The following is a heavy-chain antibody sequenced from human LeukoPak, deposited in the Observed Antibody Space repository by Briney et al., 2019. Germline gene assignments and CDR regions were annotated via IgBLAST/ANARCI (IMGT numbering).Heavy chain of an antibody. CDR3: ARLGAYYYDSAGYYYNRHFDY. Sequence: SETLSLTXTVSGYSISSGYYWGWIRQPPGKGLEWIGSIYHSGSTYYNPSLKSRVTISVDTSKNQFSLKLSSVTAADTAVYYCARLGAYYYDSAGYYYNRHFDYWGQGALVTVSS. CDR2: IYHSGST. D-gene: IGHD3-22*01. J-gene: IGHJ4*02. V-gene: IGHV4-38-2*02. CDR1: GYSISSGYY.